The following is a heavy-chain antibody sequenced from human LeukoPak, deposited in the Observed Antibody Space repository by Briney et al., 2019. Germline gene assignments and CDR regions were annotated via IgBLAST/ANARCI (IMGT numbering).Heavy chain of an antibody. Sequence: SETLSLTCSVFDVSFGGFYWTWIRQPPGKGLEWIGEIDHSGNTKYNPSLKSRLTISVDTSKNHFSLNLSSVTAADTAVYYCARRGRDYGIDPWGQGTLVTVSS. D-gene: IGHD4-17*01. J-gene: IGHJ5*02. CDR3: ARRGRDYGIDP. V-gene: IGHV4-34*01. CDR1: DVSFGGFY. CDR2: IDHSGNT.